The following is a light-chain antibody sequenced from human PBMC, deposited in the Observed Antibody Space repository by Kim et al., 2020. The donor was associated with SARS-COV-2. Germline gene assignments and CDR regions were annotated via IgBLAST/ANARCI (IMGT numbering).Light chain of an antibody. CDR2: AAS. Sequence: ASVGDRVTLTCRASQSISSYLNWYQQKPGKAPKLLIYAASSLQSGVPSRFSGSGSGTDFTLTISSLQPEDFATYYCQQSYSTPRTFGQGTEVDIK. J-gene: IGKJ1*01. CDR3: QQSYSTPRT. CDR1: QSISSY. V-gene: IGKV1-39*01.